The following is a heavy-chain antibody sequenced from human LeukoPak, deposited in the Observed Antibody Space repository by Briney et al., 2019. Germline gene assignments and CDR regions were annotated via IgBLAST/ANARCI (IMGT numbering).Heavy chain of an antibody. CDR1: GYSISNGYY. Sequence: SETLSLTCTVSGYSISNGYYWGWIRQPPGKGLEWIGSIYYSGSTYYNPSLKSRVTISVDTSKNQFSLKLSSVTAADTAVYYCARPSSSTSLFDYWGQGTLVTVSS. CDR3: ARPSSSTSLFDY. J-gene: IGHJ4*02. D-gene: IGHD2-2*01. CDR2: IYYSGST. V-gene: IGHV4-38-2*02.